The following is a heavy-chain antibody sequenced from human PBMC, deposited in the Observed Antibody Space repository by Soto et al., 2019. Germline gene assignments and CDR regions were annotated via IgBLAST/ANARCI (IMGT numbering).Heavy chain of an antibody. CDR2: IYAGDYEN. D-gene: IGHD1-26*01. CDR1: GYSFTSYW. V-gene: IGHV5-51*01. J-gene: IGHJ6*02. CDR3: ARKEMSSGMDV. Sequence: GESLKISCKGSGYSFTSYWIVWVRQMPGKGLERMGNIYAGDYENRYSPSFRRQATFSVDTSLSTAYLQWSSLKASATAMYYYARKEMSSGMDVWGQGTTVTVSS.